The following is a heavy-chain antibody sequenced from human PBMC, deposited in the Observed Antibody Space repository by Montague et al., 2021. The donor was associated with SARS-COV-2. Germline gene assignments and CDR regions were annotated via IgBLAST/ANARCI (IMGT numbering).Heavy chain of an antibody. V-gene: IGHV4-34*01. CDR1: GGSFSVYY. CDR3: AKEREVVRAARTLVAFDL. J-gene: IGHJ3*01. CDR2: INHSGTA. D-gene: IGHD2-2*01. Sequence: SETLSLTCAVYGGSFSVYYWSWLRQSPRSGLGRIAEINHSGTANYNPSLKSRVSISVDTAKNQFTLKLTSVTAADTAMDYCAKEREVVRAARTLVAFDLWGQGTMVTVSS.